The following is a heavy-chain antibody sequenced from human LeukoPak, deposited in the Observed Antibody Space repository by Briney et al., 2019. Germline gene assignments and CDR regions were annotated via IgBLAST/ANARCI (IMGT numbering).Heavy chain of an antibody. CDR1: GLIFSSYS. D-gene: IGHD2/OR15-2a*01. Sequence: GGSLRLSCAASGLIFSSYSINWVRQAPGKGLEWVSYISGDGNAKHYTDSVKGRFTISRDNAKNALYLQMNSLRAEDTAVYFRARDYVYAFDYWGQGTLVTVSS. V-gene: IGHV3-48*01. J-gene: IGHJ4*02. CDR2: ISGDGNAK. CDR3: ARDYVYAFDY.